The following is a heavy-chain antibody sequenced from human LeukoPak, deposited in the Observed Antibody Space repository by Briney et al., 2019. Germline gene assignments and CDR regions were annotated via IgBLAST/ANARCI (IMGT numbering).Heavy chain of an antibody. CDR1: GFRFTNYW. V-gene: IGHV5-51*01. CDR2: IYPDDSDT. J-gene: IGHJ4*02. Sequence: PGESLKISCEVSGFRFTNYWIAWVRQMPGKGLEWMGIIYPDDSDTTYGPSFQGQVTISVDKSIKTAYLQWSSLKASDTAIYYCARSSRAGNSPAATFDYWGQGTLITVSS. CDR3: ARSSRAGNSPAATFDY. D-gene: IGHD4-23*01.